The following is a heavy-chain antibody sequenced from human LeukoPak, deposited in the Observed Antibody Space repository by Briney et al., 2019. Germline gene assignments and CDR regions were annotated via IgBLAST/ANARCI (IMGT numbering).Heavy chain of an antibody. CDR3: AKDYNAYSYDYFDY. CDR1: GFTFSSYG. J-gene: IGHJ4*02. V-gene: IGHV3-30*02. Sequence: QSGGSLRLSCAASGFTFSSYGMHWVRQAPGKGLEWVAFLRYDGTNKYYADSVKGRFTISRDNSKNTLYLQMNSLRADDTAVYYCAKDYNAYSYDYFDYWGQGTLVTVSS. CDR2: LRYDGTNK. D-gene: IGHD5-18*01.